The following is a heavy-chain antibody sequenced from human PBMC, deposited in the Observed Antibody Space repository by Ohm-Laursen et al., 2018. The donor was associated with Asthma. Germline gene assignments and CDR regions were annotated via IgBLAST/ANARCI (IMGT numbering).Heavy chain of an antibody. Sequence: SLRLSYTASGFTFSSYAMHWVRQAPGKGLEYVSAISSNGGSTYYADSVKGRFTISRDNSKNTLYLQMSSLRAEDTAVYYCMKTRYSGTDSRPYWGQGTLVTVSS. CDR2: ISSNGGST. D-gene: IGHD1-26*01. CDR3: MKTRYSGTDSRPY. V-gene: IGHV3-64D*08. J-gene: IGHJ4*02. CDR1: GFTFSSYA.